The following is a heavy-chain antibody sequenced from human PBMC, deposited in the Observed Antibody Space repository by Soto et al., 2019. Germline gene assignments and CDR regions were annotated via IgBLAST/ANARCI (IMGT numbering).Heavy chain of an antibody. CDR2: FDPEDGET. Sequence: GASVKVSCKVSGYTLTELSMHWVRQAPGKGLEWMGGFDPEDGETIYAQKFQGRVTMTEDTSTDTAYMELSSLRSEDTAVYYCATDGASLGGRRAFDPWGQGTLVTVSS. J-gene: IGHJ5*02. V-gene: IGHV1-24*01. CDR3: ATDGASLGGRRAFDP. D-gene: IGHD3-3*01. CDR1: GYTLTELS.